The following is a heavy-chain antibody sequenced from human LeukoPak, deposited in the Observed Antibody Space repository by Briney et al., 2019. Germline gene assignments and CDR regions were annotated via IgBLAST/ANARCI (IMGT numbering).Heavy chain of an antibody. CDR3: ARGSDTAMVSDY. CDR1: GGSISSGGYS. J-gene: IGHJ4*02. V-gene: IGHV4-30-2*01. CDR2: IYHSGST. D-gene: IGHD5-18*01. Sequence: PSETLSLTCAVSGGSISSGGYSWSWIRQPPGKGLEWIGYIYHSGSTYYNPSLKSRVTISVDRSKNQFSLKLSSVTAADTAGYYCARGSDTAMVSDYWGQGTLVTVSS.